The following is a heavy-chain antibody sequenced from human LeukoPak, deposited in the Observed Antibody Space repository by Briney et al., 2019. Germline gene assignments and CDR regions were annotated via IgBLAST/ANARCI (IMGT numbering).Heavy chain of an antibody. J-gene: IGHJ4*02. Sequence: PSETLSLTCTVSGGSISSYYWSWIRQPPGKGLEWIGYIYYSGSTYYNPSLKSRVTISVDTSKNQFSLKLSSVTAADTAVYYCARLRGAARPGYYFGYWGQGTLVTVSS. CDR3: ARLRGAARPGYYFGY. D-gene: IGHD6-6*01. CDR2: IYYSGST. CDR1: GGSISSYY. V-gene: IGHV4-59*08.